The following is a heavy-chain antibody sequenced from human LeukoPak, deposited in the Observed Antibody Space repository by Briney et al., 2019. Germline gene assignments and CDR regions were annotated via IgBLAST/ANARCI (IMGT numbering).Heavy chain of an antibody. J-gene: IGHJ4*02. CDR3: AVGFHYYDSSGYSYYFDY. D-gene: IGHD3-22*01. CDR1: GFTFSSYA. Sequence: GGSLRLSCAASGFTFSSYAMHWVRQAPGKGVEWVAVISYDGSNKYYADSVKGRFTISRDNSKNTLYLQMNSLRAEDTAVYYCAVGFHYYDSSGYSYYFDYWGQGTLVTVSS. CDR2: ISYDGSNK. V-gene: IGHV3-30*04.